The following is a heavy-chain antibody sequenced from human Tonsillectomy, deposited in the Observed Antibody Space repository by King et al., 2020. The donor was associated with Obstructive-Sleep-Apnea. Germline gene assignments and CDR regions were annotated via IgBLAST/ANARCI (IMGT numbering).Heavy chain of an antibody. CDR1: GFTFSSYS. V-gene: IGHV3-21*01. Sequence: VQLVESGGGLVKPGGSLRLSSAASGFTFSSYSMNWVRQAPGKGLEWVSSISSSSSYIYYADSVAGRFTISRDNGKNSLYLQMNSLRAEETAVYYCARALPGDPQLFYYYYGMDVWGQGTTVTVSS. D-gene: IGHD7-27*01. CDR3: ARALPGDPQLFYYYYGMDV. CDR2: ISSSSSYI. J-gene: IGHJ6*02.